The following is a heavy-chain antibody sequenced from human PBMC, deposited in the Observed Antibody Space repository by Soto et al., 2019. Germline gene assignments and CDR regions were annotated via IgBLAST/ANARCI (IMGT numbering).Heavy chain of an antibody. J-gene: IGHJ6*02. D-gene: IGHD3-10*01. Sequence: EVRLEESGGGFVQSGGSLRVSCSGSGFICSSFWMHWVRQGPGKGLEWVSRINGDGASLAYADSVKGRFSISRDNVKNTLHLQMNSLGADDTAVYFCAREGSLGLDVWGRGTTVTVSS. V-gene: IGHV3-74*03. CDR2: INGDGASL. CDR1: GFICSSFW. CDR3: AREGSLGLDV.